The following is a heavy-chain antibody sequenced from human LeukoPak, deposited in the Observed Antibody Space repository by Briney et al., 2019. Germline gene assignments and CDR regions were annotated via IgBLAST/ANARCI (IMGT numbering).Heavy chain of an antibody. J-gene: IGHJ4*02. CDR3: ARALWTSYYDSSGYLDY. Sequence: ASVKVSCKASGGTFSSYAISWVRQAPGQGLEWMGIINPSGGSTSYAQKFQGRVTMTRDMSTSTVYMELSSLRSEDTAVYYCARALWTSYYDSSGYLDYWGQGTLVTVSS. CDR1: GGTFSSYA. V-gene: IGHV1-46*01. D-gene: IGHD3-22*01. CDR2: INPSGGST.